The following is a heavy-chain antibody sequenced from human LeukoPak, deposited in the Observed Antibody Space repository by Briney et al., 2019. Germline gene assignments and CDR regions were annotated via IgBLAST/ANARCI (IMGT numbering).Heavy chain of an antibody. CDR1: GGTFSSYA. CDR2: IIPIFGTA. Sequence: SVKVSCMASGGTFSSYAISWVRQAPGQGLEWMGGIIPIFGTANYAQKFQGRVTITADESTSTAYMELSSLSSEDTAVYYCAGGPPLSSSWYTSFDYWGQGTLATVSS. CDR3: AGGPPLSSSWYTSFDY. J-gene: IGHJ4*02. V-gene: IGHV1-69*01. D-gene: IGHD6-13*01.